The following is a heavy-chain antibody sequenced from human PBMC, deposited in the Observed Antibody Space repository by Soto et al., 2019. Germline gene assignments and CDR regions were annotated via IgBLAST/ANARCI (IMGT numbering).Heavy chain of an antibody. CDR3: AKTMVRGPYYYGMDV. CDR1: GGTFSSYA. Sequence: GASVKVSCKASGGTFSSYATSWVRQAPGQGLEWMGGIIPIFGTANYAQKFQGRVTITADESTSTAYMELSSLRSEDTAVYYCAKTMVRGPYYYGMDVWGQGTTVTVSS. D-gene: IGHD3-10*01. V-gene: IGHV1-69*13. J-gene: IGHJ6*02. CDR2: IIPIFGTA.